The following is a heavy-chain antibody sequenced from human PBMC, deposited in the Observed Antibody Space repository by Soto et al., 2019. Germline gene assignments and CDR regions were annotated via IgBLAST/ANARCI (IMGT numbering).Heavy chain of an antibody. CDR2: IYHMGST. V-gene: IGHV4-4*02. Sequence: QVQLQESGPGLVKPSGTLSLTCNVSGDSISSSNWWSWVRQPPGKGLEWIGEIYHMGSTNYNPSLKSRVIISVDKSKNQFFLKLTSVTAADTAVYFCARGERQQQRDYWGQGTLVTVYS. CDR3: ARGERQQQRDY. D-gene: IGHD6-13*01. CDR1: GDSISSSNW. J-gene: IGHJ4*02.